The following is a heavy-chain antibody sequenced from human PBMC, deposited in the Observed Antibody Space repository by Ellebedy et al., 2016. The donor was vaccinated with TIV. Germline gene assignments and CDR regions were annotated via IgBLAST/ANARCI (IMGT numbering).Heavy chain of an antibody. CDR2: ISSSSSYI. V-gene: IGHV3-21*01. J-gene: IGHJ3*02. CDR3: AKIAVAYLAFDI. D-gene: IGHD6-19*01. Sequence: GESLKISXAASGFTFSSYSMNWVRQAPGKGLEWVSSISSSSSYIYYADSVKGRFTISRDNAKNSLYLQMNSLRAEDTAVYYCAKIAVAYLAFDIWGQGTMVTVSS. CDR1: GFTFSSYS.